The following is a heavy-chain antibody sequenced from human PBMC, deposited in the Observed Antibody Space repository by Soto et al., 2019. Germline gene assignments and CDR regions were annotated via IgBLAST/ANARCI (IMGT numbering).Heavy chain of an antibody. D-gene: IGHD2-21*02. J-gene: IGHJ4*02. CDR3: ARDPTSVLVTEDMSGDFVY. V-gene: IGHV3-53*01. CDR1: GFTVSSNY. CDR2: IYSGGST. Sequence: EVQLVESGGGLIQPGGSLRLSCAASGFTVSSNYMSWVRQAPGKGLEWVSVIYSGGSTYYADSVKGRFTISRDNSKNTLYLQMNSLRAEDTAVYYCARDPTSVLVTEDMSGDFVYWGQGTLVTVSS.